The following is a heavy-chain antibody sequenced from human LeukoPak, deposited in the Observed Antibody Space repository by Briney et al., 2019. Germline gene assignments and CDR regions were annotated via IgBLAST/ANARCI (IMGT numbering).Heavy chain of an antibody. V-gene: IGHV4-39*07. CDR2: IYYSGST. Sequence: SETLSLTCTVSGGSISSSSYYWGWIRQPPGKGLEWIGSIYYSGSTYYNPSLKSRVTISVDTSKNQFSLKLSSVTAADTAVYYCAGLYGGNFDYWGQGTLVTVSS. D-gene: IGHD5-12*01. J-gene: IGHJ4*02. CDR3: AGLYGGNFDY. CDR1: GGSISSSSYY.